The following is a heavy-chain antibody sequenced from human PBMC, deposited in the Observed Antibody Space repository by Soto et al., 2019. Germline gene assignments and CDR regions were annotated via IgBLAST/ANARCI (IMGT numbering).Heavy chain of an antibody. V-gene: IGHV3-30*04. Sequence: GSLRLSCAASGFTFSRYAMYWVRQTPGKGLEWVAVKSYDGRNKYYADSVKGRFTISRDKSKNTLYLQMNSLRAEDTAVYYCAREVYYDSSGYWPYYYYGMDVWGQGTTVTVSS. J-gene: IGHJ6*02. CDR3: AREVYYDSSGYWPYYYYGMDV. CDR2: KSYDGRNK. D-gene: IGHD3-22*01. CDR1: GFTFSRYA.